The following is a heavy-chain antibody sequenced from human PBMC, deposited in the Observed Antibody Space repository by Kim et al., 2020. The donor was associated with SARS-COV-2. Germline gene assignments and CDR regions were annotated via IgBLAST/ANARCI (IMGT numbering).Heavy chain of an antibody. Sequence: SETLSLTCAVYGGSFSGYYWSWIRQPPGKGLEWIGEINHSGSTNYNPSLKSRVTISVDTSKNQFSLKLSSVTAADTAVYYCARGRNSNNIVVAQRDFDYWGQGTLFTVSS. CDR3: ARGRNSNNIVVAQRDFDY. D-gene: IGHD2-15*01. CDR2: INHSGST. J-gene: IGHJ4*02. V-gene: IGHV4-34*01. CDR1: GGSFSGYY.